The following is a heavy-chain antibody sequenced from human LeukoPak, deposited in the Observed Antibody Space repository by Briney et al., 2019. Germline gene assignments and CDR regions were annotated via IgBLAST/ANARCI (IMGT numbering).Heavy chain of an antibody. V-gene: IGHV1-3*01. CDR2: INAGNGNT. CDR1: GYTFTSYA. D-gene: IGHD3-16*02. CDR3: AGDKFTYGGLIVMIDY. Sequence: GASVKVSCKASGYTFTSYAMHWVRQAPGQRLEWMGWINAGNGNTKYSQEFQGRVTMTTDTSTSTAYMELRSLRSDDTAVYYCAGDKFTYGGLIVMIDYWGQGTLVTVSS. J-gene: IGHJ4*02.